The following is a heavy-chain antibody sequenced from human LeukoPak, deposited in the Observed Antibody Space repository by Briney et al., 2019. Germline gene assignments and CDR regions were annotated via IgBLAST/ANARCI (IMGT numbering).Heavy chain of an antibody. CDR1: GFTFDDYG. CDR3: AKRGVPAAMYYFDY. Sequence: GGSLRLSCAASGFTFDDYGMSWVRQAPGKGLEWVSVISGSGGTTYYADSVKGRFTISRDNSKNTLYLQMNSLRAEDTAVYYCAKRGVPAAMYYFDYWGQGTLVTVSS. CDR2: ISGSGGTT. J-gene: IGHJ4*02. D-gene: IGHD2-2*01. V-gene: IGHV3-23*01.